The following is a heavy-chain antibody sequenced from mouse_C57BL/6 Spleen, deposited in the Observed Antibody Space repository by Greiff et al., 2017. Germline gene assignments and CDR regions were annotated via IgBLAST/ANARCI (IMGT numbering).Heavy chain of an antibody. J-gene: IGHJ1*03. CDR2: IDPNSGGT. V-gene: IGHV1-72*01. D-gene: IGHD4-1*01. CDR3: ASGDWDDWYFDV. Sequence: QVQLQQPGAELVKPGASVKLSCKASGYTFTSYWMHWVKQRPGRGLEWIGRIDPNSGGTKYNEKFKSKATLTVDTPSSTAYMQPSRLTSEDSAVYYCASGDWDDWYFDVWGTGTTVTVSS. CDR1: GYTFTSYW.